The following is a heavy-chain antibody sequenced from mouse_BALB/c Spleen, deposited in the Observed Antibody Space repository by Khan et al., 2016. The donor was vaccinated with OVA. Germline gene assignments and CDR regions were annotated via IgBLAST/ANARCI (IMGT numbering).Heavy chain of an antibody. V-gene: IGHV3-6*01. CDR2: IRYDGDS. D-gene: IGHD3-1*01. J-gene: IGHJ3*01. CDR3: ARGGSSGPAWFAY. CDR1: GYSITSGYF. Sequence: EVQLQESGPGLVKPSQSLSLTCSVTGYSITSGYFWNWIRQFPGNNQEWMGYIRYDGDSNYNPSLKNRISFTRDTSKNQFFLKLNSVTPEDTATYYCARGGSSGPAWFAYWGQGTLVTVSA.